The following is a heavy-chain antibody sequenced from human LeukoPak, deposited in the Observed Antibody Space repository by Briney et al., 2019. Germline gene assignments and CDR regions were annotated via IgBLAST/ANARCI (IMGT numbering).Heavy chain of an antibody. Sequence: ASVKVSCKASGYTFTGYYMHWVRQAPGQGLEWMGWINPNSGGTNYAQKFQGRVTMTRDTSISTAYMELSRLRSDDTAVYYCARDGYDYVWGTKKIQVNFDYWGQGTLVTVSS. V-gene: IGHV1-2*02. CDR1: GYTFTGYY. D-gene: IGHD3-16*01. CDR2: INPNSGGT. J-gene: IGHJ4*02. CDR3: ARDGYDYVWGTKKIQVNFDY.